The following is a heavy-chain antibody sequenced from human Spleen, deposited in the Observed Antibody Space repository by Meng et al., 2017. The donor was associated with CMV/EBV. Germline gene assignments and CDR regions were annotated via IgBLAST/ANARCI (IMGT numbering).Heavy chain of an antibody. CDR3: ARGRAIFGVVILDY. Sequence: QGLLQGSVPGLVKPSETLSLTCTVSGGSISSYYWSWIRQPAGKGLEWIGSIYYSGSTYYNPSLKSRVTISVDTSKNQFSLKLSSVTAADTAVYYCARGRAIFGVVILDYWGQGTLVTVSS. CDR1: GGSISSYY. CDR2: IYYSGST. V-gene: IGHV4-4*07. J-gene: IGHJ4*02. D-gene: IGHD3-3*01.